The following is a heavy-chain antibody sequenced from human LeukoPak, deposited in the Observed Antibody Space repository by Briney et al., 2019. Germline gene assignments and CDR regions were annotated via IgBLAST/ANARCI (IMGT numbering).Heavy chain of an antibody. CDR3: ARDKDQDGMDV. D-gene: IGHD2-15*01. Sequence: PGGSLRLSCAASGFTFSSYWMHGVRQAPGKGLVWVSRINSDGSSTSYADSVKGRFTISRDNAKNTLHLQMNSLRAEDTAVYYCARDKDQDGMDVWGQGTTVTVSS. J-gene: IGHJ6*02. CDR1: GFTFSSYW. CDR2: INSDGSST. V-gene: IGHV3-74*01.